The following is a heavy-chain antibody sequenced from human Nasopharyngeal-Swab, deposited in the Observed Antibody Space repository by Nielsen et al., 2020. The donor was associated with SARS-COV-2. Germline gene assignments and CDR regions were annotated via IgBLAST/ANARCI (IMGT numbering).Heavy chain of an antibody. D-gene: IGHD6-13*01. Sequence: ASVKVSCKASGYTFTSYGISWMRQAPGQGLEWMGWISAYNGNTNYAQKLQGRVTMTTDTSTSTAYMELRSLRSDDTAVYYCARVIAAAANEGLDYWGHGTLVTVSS. CDR1: GYTFTSYG. CDR2: ISAYNGNT. V-gene: IGHV1-18*01. CDR3: ARVIAAAANEGLDY. J-gene: IGHJ4*01.